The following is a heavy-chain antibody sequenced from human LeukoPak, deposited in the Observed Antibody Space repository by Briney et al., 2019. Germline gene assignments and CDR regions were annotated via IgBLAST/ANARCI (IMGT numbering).Heavy chain of an antibody. D-gene: IGHD5-18*01. CDR2: ISGDGGST. J-gene: IGHJ4*01. CDR1: GFTFDDYA. CDR3: AKGYSYSYWFDY. V-gene: IGHV3-43*02. Sequence: GGSLRLSSAASGFTFDDYAMHWVRQAPGKGLEWVSLISGDGGSTYYADSVKGRFTISRDNSKNSLYLQMNSLRTEGIALYYCAKGYSYSYWFDYWGHGTLVTVSS.